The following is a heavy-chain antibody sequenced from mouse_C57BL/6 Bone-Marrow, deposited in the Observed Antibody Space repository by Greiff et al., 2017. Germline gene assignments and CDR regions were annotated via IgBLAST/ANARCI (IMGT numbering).Heavy chain of an antibody. J-gene: IGHJ2*01. CDR3: ASFDGNYFDF. V-gene: IGHV14-4*01. CDR2: IDPEIGDT. D-gene: IGHD2-3*01. Sequence: EVQLQQSGAELVRPGASVKLSCTASGFNIKDDYMHWVKQRPEQGLEWIGWIDPEIGDTEYASKFQGKATITSDTSSNTAYLQLSSLTSEDTAVYYCASFDGNYFDFWGQNTPLT. CDR1: GFNIKDDY.